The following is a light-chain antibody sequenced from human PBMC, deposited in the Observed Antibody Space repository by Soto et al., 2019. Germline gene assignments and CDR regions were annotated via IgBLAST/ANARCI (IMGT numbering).Light chain of an antibody. CDR3: SSYTSSSTLEV. CDR1: SSDVGGYNF. V-gene: IGLV2-14*01. CDR2: DVS. Sequence: QSALTQPASVSGSPGQSITISCTGTSSDVGGYNFVSWYQLHPGKAPKLMIYDVSNRPSGVSDRFSGSKSGNTASLTISGLQAEDEADYSCSSYTSSSTLEVFGGGTKLTVL. J-gene: IGLJ2*01.